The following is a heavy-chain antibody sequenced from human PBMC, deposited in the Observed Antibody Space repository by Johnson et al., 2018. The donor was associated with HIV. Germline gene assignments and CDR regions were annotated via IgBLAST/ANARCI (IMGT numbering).Heavy chain of an antibody. Sequence: QVQLVESGGGVVQPGMSLRLSCAASGFTFSSYAMHWVRQAPGKGLEWVAVISYDGSNKYYADSVKGRFTISRDNSKNTLYLQMNSLRDEDTAVYYCATGVGAKTLTDAFYLWGQGTMVAVSS. J-gene: IGHJ3*01. CDR3: ATGVGAKTLTDAFYL. V-gene: IGHV3-30-3*01. CDR2: ISYDGSNK. D-gene: IGHD1-26*01. CDR1: GFTFSSYA.